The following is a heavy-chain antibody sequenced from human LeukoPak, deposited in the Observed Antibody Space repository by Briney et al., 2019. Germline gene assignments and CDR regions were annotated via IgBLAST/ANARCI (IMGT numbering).Heavy chain of an antibody. V-gene: IGHV4-31*03. Sequence: SQTLSLTCTVSGGSISSGGYYWCWIRQHPGKGLEWIGYIYYSGSTYYNPSLKSRVTISVDTSKNQFSLKLSSVTAADTAVYYCARGKRITMVRGVTYGMDVWGQGTTVTVSS. CDR2: IYYSGST. CDR3: ARGKRITMVRGVTYGMDV. J-gene: IGHJ6*02. CDR1: GGSISSGGYY. D-gene: IGHD3-10*01.